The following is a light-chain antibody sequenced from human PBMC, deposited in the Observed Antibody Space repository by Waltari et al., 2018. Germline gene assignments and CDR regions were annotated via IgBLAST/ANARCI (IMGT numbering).Light chain of an antibody. CDR1: QSVLYNLNNKNY. V-gene: IGKV4-1*01. Sequence: DIVMTQSPDSLAVSLGERATINCKSSQSVLYNLNNKNYLAWHQQKPGQPPKLLIYWASTRESGVPDRFSGSGSWTEFTLTISSLQAEDVAVYYCQQYYTTPWTFGQGTKVEIK. J-gene: IGKJ1*01. CDR3: QQYYTTPWT. CDR2: WAS.